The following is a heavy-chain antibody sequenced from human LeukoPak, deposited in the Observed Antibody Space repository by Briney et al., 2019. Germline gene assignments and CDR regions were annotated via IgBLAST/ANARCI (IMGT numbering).Heavy chain of an antibody. CDR3: ATDYGDTGYWFDP. D-gene: IGHD4-17*01. CDR1: GGPISSSSYY. J-gene: IGHJ5*02. V-gene: IGHV4-39*01. Sequence: SETLSLTCTVSGGPISSSSYYWGWIRQPPGKGLEWIGSIYYSGSTYYNPSLKSRVTISVDTSKNQFSLKPSSVTAADTAVYYCATDYGDTGYWFDPWGQGTLVTVSS. CDR2: IYYSGST.